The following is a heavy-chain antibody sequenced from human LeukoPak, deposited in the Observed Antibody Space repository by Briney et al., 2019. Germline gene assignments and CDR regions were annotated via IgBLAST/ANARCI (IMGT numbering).Heavy chain of an antibody. CDR3: ARDHGI. CDR1: GFTFSSYS. J-gene: IGHJ3*02. Sequence: GGSLRLSCAASGFTFSSYSMNWVRQAPGKGLEWVSYISSSSTIYYADSVKGRFTISRDNAKNSLYLQMNSLRAKDTAVYYCARDHGIWGQGTMVTVSS. CDR2: ISSSSTI. V-gene: IGHV3-48*01.